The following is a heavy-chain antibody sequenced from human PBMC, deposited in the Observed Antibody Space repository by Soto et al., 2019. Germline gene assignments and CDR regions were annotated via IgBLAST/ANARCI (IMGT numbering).Heavy chain of an antibody. D-gene: IGHD2-2*01. V-gene: IGHV3-23*01. CDR2: ISASGDTT. J-gene: IGHJ6*02. CDR3: AEPVPAASHYDNYDMDV. Sequence: EVQLLESGGGLIPPGGSLRLSCAASGFTFTWYSMSWVRQAPGKGLEWVSHISASGDTTYYADSVKGRFTISRDNSKNTLYLQMNSLRADDTALSNGAEPVPAASHYDNYDMDVWGQGTTVTVSS. CDR1: GFTFTWYS.